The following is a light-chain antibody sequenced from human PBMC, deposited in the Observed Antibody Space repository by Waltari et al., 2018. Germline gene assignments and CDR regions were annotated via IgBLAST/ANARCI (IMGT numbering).Light chain of an antibody. CDR3: ATWDDSLGGPV. CDR2: ASN. J-gene: IGLJ3*02. V-gene: IGLV1-44*01. CDR1: SFNIGDNT. Sequence: SVLTQSPSAAATPGQSVSFSCSGSSFNIGDNTVSWYQHLPGAAPKLLIYASNPRPSGVTDRVAGSKSGTSASLAISGLQSEDEARYYCATWDDSLGGPVFGGGTKVTVL.